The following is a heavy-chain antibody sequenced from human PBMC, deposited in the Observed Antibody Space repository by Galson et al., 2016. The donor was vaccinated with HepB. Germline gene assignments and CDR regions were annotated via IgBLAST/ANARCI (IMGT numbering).Heavy chain of an antibody. CDR3: SRDCCGADSVMFDF. J-gene: IGHJ4*02. Sequence: SLRLSCAASGFTFSTYSMHWVRQAPGQGLEWVSCIRSTGSYIDYADSAKGRFPISRDNARNPLYRQMSRMRAEDTAVYYCSRDCCGADSVMFDFCGRGTLVTVSS. D-gene: IGHD2-21*01. CDR1: GFTFSTYS. V-gene: IGHV3-21*04. CDR2: IRSTGSYI.